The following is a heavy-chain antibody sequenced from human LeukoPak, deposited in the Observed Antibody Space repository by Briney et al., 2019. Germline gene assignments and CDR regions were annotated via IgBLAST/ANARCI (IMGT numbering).Heavy chain of an antibody. V-gene: IGHV4-59*01. CDR1: GGSISSYY. CDR2: IYYSGST. Sequence: SETLSLTCTVSGGSISSYYWSWIRQPPGKGMEWVGYIYYSGSTNYNPSLKSRVTISVDTSENQFSLKLSSVTAADTAVYYCARGHSGWFAEYFQHWGQGTLVTVSS. J-gene: IGHJ1*01. D-gene: IGHD6-19*01. CDR3: ARGHSGWFAEYFQH.